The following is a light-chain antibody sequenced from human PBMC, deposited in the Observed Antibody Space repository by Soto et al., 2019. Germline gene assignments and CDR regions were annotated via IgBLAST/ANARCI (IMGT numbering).Light chain of an antibody. CDR2: GAS. Sequence: EIVMTQSPATLSVSPGERATLSSRASQRVSSNLAWYQQKPGQAPRLLIYGASTRATGIPARFSGSGSGTEFTLTISSLQSEDFAVYYCQQYNNWLTFGGGTKVEI. V-gene: IGKV3-15*01. CDR1: QRVSSN. J-gene: IGKJ4*01. CDR3: QQYNNWLT.